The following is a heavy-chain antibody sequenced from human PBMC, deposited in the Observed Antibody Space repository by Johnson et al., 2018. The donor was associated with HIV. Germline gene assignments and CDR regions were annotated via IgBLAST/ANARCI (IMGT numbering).Heavy chain of an antibody. Sequence: QVQLVESGGGVVQPGRSLRLSCAASGFTFSSYGMHWVRQAPGKGLEWVSVIYDGDTTYYTDSVKGRFTISRDDSKNTLYLQMNYLTPEDTAMYYCAVGIQLWFASEGDAFDIWGQGAMVSVSS. V-gene: IGHV3-NL1*01. CDR2: IYDGDTT. CDR1: GFTFSSYG. J-gene: IGHJ3*02. CDR3: AVGIQLWFASEGDAFDI. D-gene: IGHD5-18*01.